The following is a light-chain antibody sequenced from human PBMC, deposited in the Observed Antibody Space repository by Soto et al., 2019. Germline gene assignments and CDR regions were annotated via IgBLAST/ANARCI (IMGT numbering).Light chain of an antibody. CDR3: QQYISYPWT. CDR2: KAS. V-gene: IGKV1-5*03. Sequence: DAQMTQSPSTLSASVGDRVTITCRASQSISSWLAWYQQSPGKAPKLLIYKASSLESGVPSRFSGSGSGTEFTLTINSLQPDDFATYYCQQYISYPWTFGQGSKVEIK. CDR1: QSISSW. J-gene: IGKJ1*01.